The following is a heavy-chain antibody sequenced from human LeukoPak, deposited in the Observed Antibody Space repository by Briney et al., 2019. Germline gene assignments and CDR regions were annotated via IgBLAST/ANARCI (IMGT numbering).Heavy chain of an antibody. J-gene: IGHJ3*02. V-gene: IGHV1-2*02. CDR2: INPNSGGT. CDR3: ARGGGSSSSLVKAFDI. Sequence: GASVKVSCKASGYTFTGYYMHWVRQAPGQGLEWMGWINPNSGGTNYAQKFQGRVTMTRDTSISTACMELSRLRSDDTAVYYCARGGGSSSSLVKAFDIWGQGTMVTVSS. CDR1: GYTFTGYY. D-gene: IGHD6-13*01.